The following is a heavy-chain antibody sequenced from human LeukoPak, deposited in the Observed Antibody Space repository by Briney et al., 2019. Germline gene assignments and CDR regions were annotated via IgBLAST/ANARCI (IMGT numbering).Heavy chain of an antibody. CDR2: IISILGIA. CDR3: AREERDIVVVVAATGLYNWFDP. CDR1: GGTFSSYA. D-gene: IGHD2-15*01. J-gene: IGHJ5*02. V-gene: IGHV1-69*04. Sequence: SVKVSCKASGGTFSSYAISWVRQAPGQGLEWMGRIISILGIANYAQKFQGRVTITADKSTSTAYMELSSLRSEDTAVYYCAREERDIVVVVAATGLYNWFDPWGQGTLVTVSS.